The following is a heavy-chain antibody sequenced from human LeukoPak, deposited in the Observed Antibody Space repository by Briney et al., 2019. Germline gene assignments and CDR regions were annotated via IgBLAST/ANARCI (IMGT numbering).Heavy chain of an antibody. CDR1: GFTFNNYA. Sequence: GGYLRLSCAASGFTFNNYAVTWVRQSPGKGLEWLSAITAGGGGTNYADSVKGRFTISRDNSKNTLYLQMNSLRAEDTAVYYCAKRPYEPYYFDFWGQGMLVTVSS. CDR2: ITAGGGGT. CDR3: AKRPYEPYYFDF. D-gene: IGHD3-16*01. J-gene: IGHJ4*02. V-gene: IGHV3-23*01.